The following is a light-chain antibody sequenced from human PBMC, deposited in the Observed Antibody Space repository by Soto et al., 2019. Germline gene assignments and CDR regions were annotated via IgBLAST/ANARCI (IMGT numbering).Light chain of an antibody. J-gene: IGKJ2*01. CDR2: AAS. CDR3: QELKSYLYT. CDR1: QGISNY. Sequence: DIQLTQSPSFLSASVGDRVTITCRASQGISNYLAWYQQKPGKVPQLLLYAASTLQSGVPSRFSGSGSGTEFTLTISSLQPEDFATYYCQELKSYLYTFGQGTKLDIK. V-gene: IGKV1-9*01.